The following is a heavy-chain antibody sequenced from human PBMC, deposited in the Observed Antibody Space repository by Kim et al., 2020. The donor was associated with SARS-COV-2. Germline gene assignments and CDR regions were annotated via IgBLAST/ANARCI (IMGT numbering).Heavy chain of an antibody. Sequence: GGSLRLSCAASGFSFSDYYMTWIRQAPGKGLEWVAYINSDGSSTDYADSVNGRFTISRDSAKRSVYLQMNSLTPEDTAVYYCVRETSNWGQGTLITVSP. V-gene: IGHV3-11*01. J-gene: IGHJ4*02. CDR2: INSDGSST. CDR3: VRETSN. CDR1: GFSFSDYY.